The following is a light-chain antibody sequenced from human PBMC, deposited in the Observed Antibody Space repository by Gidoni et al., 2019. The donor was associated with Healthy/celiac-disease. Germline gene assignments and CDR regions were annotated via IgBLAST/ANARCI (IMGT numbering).Light chain of an antibody. V-gene: IGKV3-11*01. Sequence: EIVLTQSPATLSLSPGERATLSCRARQSVSSYLAWYQQKPGQAPRLLIYDASNRATGIPARFSGSGAGTDFTLTISSLEPEDVAVDYCQQRSNWPPEITFGQGTRLEIK. J-gene: IGKJ5*01. CDR2: DAS. CDR1: QSVSSY. CDR3: QQRSNWPPEIT.